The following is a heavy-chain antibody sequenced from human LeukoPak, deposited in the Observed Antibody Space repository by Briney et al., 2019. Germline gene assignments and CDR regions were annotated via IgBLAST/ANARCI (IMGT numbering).Heavy chain of an antibody. D-gene: IGHD2-15*01. CDR2: VSYSGST. Sequence: PSETLSLTCTVSGGSIRWSIYYWGWVRQPPGKGLEWIGSVSYSGSTYYNPSLKSRVTISLYTSENQFSLKLSSVAAADTAVYYCARGKGSCYNSICWFDPWGQGTLVNVSS. CDR3: ARGKGSCYNSICWFDP. V-gene: IGHV4-39*01. J-gene: IGHJ5*02. CDR1: GGSIRWSIYY.